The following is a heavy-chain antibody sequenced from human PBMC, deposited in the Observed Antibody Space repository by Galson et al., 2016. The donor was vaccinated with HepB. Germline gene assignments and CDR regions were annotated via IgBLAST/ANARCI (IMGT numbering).Heavy chain of an antibody. Sequence: SVKVSCKASGYSFTNFAIHWVRQAPGQRLEWVAWINPANGSTKYSQKFQGRVTVTKDASATTAYMELSSLRSEDTAVYYCARGVVATISRSFFDYWGQGTLGTVSS. D-gene: IGHD5-12*01. CDR1: GYSFTNFA. CDR2: INPANGST. V-gene: IGHV1-3*01. CDR3: ARGVVATISRSFFDY. J-gene: IGHJ4*02.